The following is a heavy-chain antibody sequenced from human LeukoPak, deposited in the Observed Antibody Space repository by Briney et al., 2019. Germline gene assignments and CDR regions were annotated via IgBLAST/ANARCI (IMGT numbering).Heavy chain of an antibody. CDR3: ARAPVDFWSGSYFDY. D-gene: IGHD3-3*01. Sequence: SETLSLTCTASGGSISSYYWSWIRQPPGKGLEWIGYIYYSGSTNYNPSLKSRVTISVDTSKNQFSLKLSSVTAADTAVYYCARAPVDFWSGSYFDYWGQGTLVTVSS. CDR2: IYYSGST. J-gene: IGHJ4*02. V-gene: IGHV4-59*01. CDR1: GGSISSYY.